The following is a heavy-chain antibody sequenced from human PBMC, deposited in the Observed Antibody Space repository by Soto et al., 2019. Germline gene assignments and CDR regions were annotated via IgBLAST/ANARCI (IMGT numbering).Heavy chain of an antibody. Sequence: QVQLVQSGAEVKKPGSXVKVSCKASGGTFSSYAISWVRQAPGQGLEWMGGIIPIFGTANYAQKFQGRVTITADKSTSTAYMERSSLRSEETAVYYCASDPTERQNQVDYGYWGQGTLVTVSS. CDR2: IIPIFGTA. V-gene: IGHV1-69*06. CDR3: ASDPTERQNQVDYGY. CDR1: GGTFSSYA. D-gene: IGHD4-17*01. J-gene: IGHJ4*02.